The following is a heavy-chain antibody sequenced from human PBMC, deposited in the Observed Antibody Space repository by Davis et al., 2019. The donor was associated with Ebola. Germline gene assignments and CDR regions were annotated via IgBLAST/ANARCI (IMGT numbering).Heavy chain of an antibody. CDR3: AAAVGAMTTVTEFDY. D-gene: IGHD4-17*01. CDR2: IVVGSGNT. CDR1: GFTFTSSA. Sequence: SVKVSCKASGFTFTSSAMQWVRQARGQRLEWIGWIVVGSGNTNYAQKFQERVTITRDMSTSTAYMELSSLRSEDTAVYYCAAAVGAMTTVTEFDYWGQGTLVTVSS. V-gene: IGHV1-58*02. J-gene: IGHJ4*02.